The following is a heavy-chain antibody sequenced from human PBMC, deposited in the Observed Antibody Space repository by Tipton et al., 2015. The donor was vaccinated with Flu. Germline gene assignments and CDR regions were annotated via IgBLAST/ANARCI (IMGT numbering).Heavy chain of an antibody. J-gene: IGHJ3*02. CDR2: IYFRDT. D-gene: IGHD3-9*01. CDR3: ARDPGAYYDFMTGQRSGNIFDM. CDR1: GGSVSSGGYH. Sequence: TLSLTCTVSGGSVSSGGYHWTWIRQFPGKGLERIGSIYFRDTFYNPSIQSRVTISVDTSKNQFSLKLTSVTAADAAVYYCARDPGAYYDFMTGQRSGNIFDMWGHGTMLTVSS. V-gene: IGHV4-31*03.